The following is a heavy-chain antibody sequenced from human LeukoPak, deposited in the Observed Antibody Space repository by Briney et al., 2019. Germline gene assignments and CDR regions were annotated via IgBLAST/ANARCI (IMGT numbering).Heavy chain of an antibody. D-gene: IGHD3-22*01. Sequence: ASVKVSCKVSGYTFTGYYMHWVRQAPGQGLEWMGRINPNSGGTKYAEKFQGRVTMTRDTSIGTAHMELSSLISDDTAVLYCERGYYDSSGYYSDCWGQGTLVTVSS. CDR1: GYTFTGYY. V-gene: IGHV1-2*06. CDR2: INPNSGGT. J-gene: IGHJ4*02. CDR3: ERGYYDSSGYYSDC.